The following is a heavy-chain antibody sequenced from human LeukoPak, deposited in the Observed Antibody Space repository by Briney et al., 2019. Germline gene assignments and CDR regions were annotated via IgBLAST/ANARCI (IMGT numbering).Heavy chain of an antibody. CDR1: GFTFSNYA. CDR3: AKDRDIRHCYKDAFDI. Sequence: PGGSLRLSCAASGFTFSNYAMSWVRQAPGKGLEWVAAITGNGGAVYYANSVKGRLTISRDNSKNTLYLQMNSLRDEDTAIYFCAKDRDIRHCYKDAFDIWGQGTMVIVSS. J-gene: IGHJ3*02. V-gene: IGHV3-23*01. D-gene: IGHD3-9*01. CDR2: ITGNGGAV.